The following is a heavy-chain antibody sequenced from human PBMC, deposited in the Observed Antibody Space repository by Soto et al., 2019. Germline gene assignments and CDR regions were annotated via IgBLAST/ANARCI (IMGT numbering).Heavy chain of an antibody. V-gene: IGHV3-30*18. CDR3: AKGELDTAMVLSY. CDR2: ISYDGSNK. Sequence: PGGSLRLSCAASGFTFSSYGMHWVRQAPGKGLEWVAVISYDGSNKYYADSVKGRFTISRDNSKNTLYLQMNSLRAEDTAVYYCAKGELDTAMVLSYWGQGTLVTVSS. J-gene: IGHJ4*02. D-gene: IGHD5-18*01. CDR1: GFTFSSYG.